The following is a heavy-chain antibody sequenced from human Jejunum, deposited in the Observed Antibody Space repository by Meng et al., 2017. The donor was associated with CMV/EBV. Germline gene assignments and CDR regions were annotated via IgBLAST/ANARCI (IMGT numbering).Heavy chain of an antibody. V-gene: IGHV1-18*01. Sequence: ISWGRQAPGQGLEWMGRITTYNGNTNYAQNLQGRVTMTTDTSTSTAYMELRSLRSDDTAVYYCARERELTYYYGSGSYPSGAFDIWGQGTMVTVSS. CDR2: ITTYNGNT. J-gene: IGHJ3*02. D-gene: IGHD3-10*01. CDR3: ARERELTYYYGSGSYPSGAFDI.